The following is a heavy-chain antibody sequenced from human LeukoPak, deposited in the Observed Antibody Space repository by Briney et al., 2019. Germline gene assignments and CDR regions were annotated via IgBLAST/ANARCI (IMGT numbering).Heavy chain of an antibody. CDR3: ARDGIAVAGDNFDY. V-gene: IGHV4-38-2*02. CDR1: GYSISSGYC. Sequence: PSETLSLTCTVSGYSISSGYCWGWIRQPPGKGLEWIGSIYHSGSTYYNPSLKSRVTISVDTSKNQFSLKLSSVTAADTAVYYCARDGIAVAGDNFDYWGQGTLVTVSS. J-gene: IGHJ4*02. CDR2: IYHSGST. D-gene: IGHD6-19*01.